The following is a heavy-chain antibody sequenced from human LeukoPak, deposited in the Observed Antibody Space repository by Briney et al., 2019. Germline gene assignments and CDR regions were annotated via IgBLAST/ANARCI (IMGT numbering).Heavy chain of an antibody. V-gene: IGHV3-23*01. Sequence: GGSLRLSCTVSGFTLSSYEMSWIRQAPGKGLEWVSTISGSGGSTYYADSVKGRFTISRDNSKNTLYLQMNSLRAEDTAVYYCAKVMGMWFGDYWGQGTLVTVSS. J-gene: IGHJ4*02. CDR3: AKVMGMWFGDY. CDR1: GFTLSSYE. CDR2: ISGSGGST. D-gene: IGHD3-10*01.